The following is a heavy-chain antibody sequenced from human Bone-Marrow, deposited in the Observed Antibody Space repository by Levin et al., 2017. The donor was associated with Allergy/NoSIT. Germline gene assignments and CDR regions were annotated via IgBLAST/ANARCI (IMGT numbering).Heavy chain of an antibody. V-gene: IGHV5-51*01. CDR1: GYSFTTYW. CDR2: VYPGDSDT. J-gene: IGHJ4*02. CDR3: ARVSGGFDY. Sequence: GGSLRLSCKGSGYSFTTYWIAWVRQMPGEGLEWMGIVYPGDSDTRYSPSFQGQVTISADKSITTAYLQWNSLRASDTAMYYCARVSGGFDYWGQGTLVTVSS. D-gene: IGHD3-16*01.